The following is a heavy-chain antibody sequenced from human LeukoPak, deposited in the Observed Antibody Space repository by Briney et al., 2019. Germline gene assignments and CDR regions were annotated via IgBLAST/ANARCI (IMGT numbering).Heavy chain of an antibody. V-gene: IGHV4-59*01. Sequence: PSETLSLTCTVSGGSISSYYWSWIRRPPGKGLEWIGYIYYSGSTNYNPSLKSRVTISVDTSKNQFSLKLSSVTAADTAVYYCARESGRGYSYGNHFDYWGQGTLVTVSS. CDR2: IYYSGST. D-gene: IGHD5-18*01. CDR3: ARESGRGYSYGNHFDY. J-gene: IGHJ4*02. CDR1: GGSISSYY.